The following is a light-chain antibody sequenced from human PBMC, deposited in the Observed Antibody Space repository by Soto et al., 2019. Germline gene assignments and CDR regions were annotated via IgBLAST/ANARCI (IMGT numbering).Light chain of an antibody. Sequence: QSALTQPASVSGSPGQSITISCTGTSSDVGGYNYVSWYQQHPGKAPKLMIYDVSNRPSGVSTRFSGSKSGNTASLTISGLQAEDEADYYCSSYTSSSTLVFGGGIKLTVL. J-gene: IGLJ2*01. V-gene: IGLV2-14*01. CDR1: SSDVGGYNY. CDR3: SSYTSSSTLV. CDR2: DVS.